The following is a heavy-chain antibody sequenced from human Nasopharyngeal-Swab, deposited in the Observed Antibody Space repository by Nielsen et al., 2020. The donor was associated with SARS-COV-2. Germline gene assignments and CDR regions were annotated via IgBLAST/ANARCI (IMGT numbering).Heavy chain of an antibody. CDR1: GGSISSGGYY. D-gene: IGHD3-16*02. CDR2: IYYSGST. J-gene: IGHJ3*02. Sequence: SETLSLTCTVSGGSISSGGYYWSWFRQHQGKGLEWIGYIYYSGSTYYNPSLKSRVTISVDTSKNQFSLKLSSVTAADTAVYYCARDPVYDYVWVSYRIDAFDIWGQGTIVTISS. V-gene: IGHV4-31*03. CDR3: ARDPVYDYVWVSYRIDAFDI.